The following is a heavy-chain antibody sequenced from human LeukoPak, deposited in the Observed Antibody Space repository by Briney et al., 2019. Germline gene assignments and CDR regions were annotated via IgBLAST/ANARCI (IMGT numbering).Heavy chain of an antibody. J-gene: IGHJ4*02. Sequence: WETLSLTCTVSGGSISSHFWSWIRQPPGKGLDWNGYIHYSGSTNYNPSLKSRVTISLDTSMNQFSLNLSSVTAADTAVYYCARWYSSSFYYFDYWGQGTLVTVSS. CDR1: GGSISSHF. D-gene: IGHD6-13*01. V-gene: IGHV4-59*11. CDR2: IHYSGST. CDR3: ARWYSSSFYYFDY.